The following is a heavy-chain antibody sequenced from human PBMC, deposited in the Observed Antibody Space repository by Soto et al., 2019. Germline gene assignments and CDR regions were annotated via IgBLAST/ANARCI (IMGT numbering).Heavy chain of an antibody. CDR3: AKTVDIGYDYSTRYYFDY. J-gene: IGHJ4*02. V-gene: IGHV4-31*03. Sequence: PSETLSLTCTVSGGSISSGGYYWSWIRQHPGKGLEWIGYIYYSGSTYYNPSLKSRVTISVDSSKNQFSLKLSSVTAADTAVYYCAKTVDIGYDYSTRYYFDYWGQGTLVTVSS. CDR2: IYYSGST. D-gene: IGHD4-4*01. CDR1: GGSISSGGYY.